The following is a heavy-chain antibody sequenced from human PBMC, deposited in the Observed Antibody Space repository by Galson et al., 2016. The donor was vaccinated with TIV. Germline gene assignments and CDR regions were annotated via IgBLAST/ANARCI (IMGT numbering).Heavy chain of an antibody. Sequence: TLSLTCTVSGDSISSITYYWGWIRQPPGKGLEWIGSIDYSGRTYYNPSLKSRVSISVDTSKNQFSLKLTSVTAADTAVYYCARERRYYDSSESFDYWGQGTL. J-gene: IGHJ4*02. D-gene: IGHD3-22*01. V-gene: IGHV4-39*07. CDR2: IDYSGRT. CDR1: GDSISSITYY. CDR3: ARERRYYDSSESFDY.